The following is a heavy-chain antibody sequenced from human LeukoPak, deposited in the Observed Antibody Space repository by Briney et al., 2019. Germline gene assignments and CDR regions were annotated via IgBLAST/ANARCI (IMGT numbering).Heavy chain of an antibody. Sequence: SETLSLTCTVSGGSISGYYWSWIRQPPGKGLEWIGYIYYSGATNYNPFLKSRVTISVDTSKNQFSLKLSSVTAADTAVYYCARHDTYDSSGYYPLDCWGQGTLVTVSS. CDR2: IYYSGAT. CDR1: GGSISGYY. D-gene: IGHD3-22*01. J-gene: IGHJ4*02. CDR3: ARHDTYDSSGYYPLDC. V-gene: IGHV4-59*08.